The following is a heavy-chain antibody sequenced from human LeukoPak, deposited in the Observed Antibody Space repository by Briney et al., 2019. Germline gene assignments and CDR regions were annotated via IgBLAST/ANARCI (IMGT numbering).Heavy chain of an antibody. V-gene: IGHV4-34*01. D-gene: IGHD2-2*01. Sequence: PSETLSLTCAVYGGSFSGYYWSWIRQPPGKGLEWIGEINHSGSTNYNPSLKSRVTISVDTSKNQYSLKLSSVTAADTAVYYCARLDCSSTRCYFIDYWGQGTLVTVSS. CDR2: INHSGST. CDR1: GGSFSGYY. J-gene: IGHJ4*02. CDR3: ARLDCSSTRCYFIDY.